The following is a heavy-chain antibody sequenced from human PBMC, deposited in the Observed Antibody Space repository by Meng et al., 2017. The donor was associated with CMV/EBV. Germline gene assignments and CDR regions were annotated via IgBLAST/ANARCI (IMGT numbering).Heavy chain of an antibody. CDR1: GYTFTGYY. CDR2: INPNSGGT. CDR3: ATYIGNYINWYFDL. Sequence: QWELVQSWSEVKKPGASVKVSCKSSGYTFTGYYMHWVRQAPGQGLEWMGWINPNSGGTNYAQKFQGRVTMTRDTSISTAYMELSRLRSDDTAVYYCATYIGNYINWYFDLWGRGTLVTVSS. D-gene: IGHD1-7*01. J-gene: IGHJ2*01. V-gene: IGHV1-2*02.